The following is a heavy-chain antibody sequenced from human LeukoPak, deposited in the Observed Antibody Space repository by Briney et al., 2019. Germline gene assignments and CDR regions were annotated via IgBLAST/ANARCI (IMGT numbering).Heavy chain of an antibody. D-gene: IGHD2-2*02. CDR2: ISSSSTYT. V-gene: IGHV3-11*03. CDR3: AKLARSSAAIVYYFDY. J-gene: IGHJ4*02. Sequence: GGSLRLSCAASGFTFSDYYMSWIRQAPGKGLEWVSYISSSSTYTNYADSVKGRFTISRDNSKNSLYLQMNSLRTEDTALYYCAKLARSSAAIVYYFDYWGQGTLVTVSS. CDR1: GFTFSDYY.